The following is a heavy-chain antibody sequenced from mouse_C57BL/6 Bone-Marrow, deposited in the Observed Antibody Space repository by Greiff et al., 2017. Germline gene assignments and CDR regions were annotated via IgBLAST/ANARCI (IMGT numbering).Heavy chain of an antibody. V-gene: IGHV7-1*01. CDR1: GFTFSDFY. CDR3: ARDLGRGYFDY. CDR2: SRNKANDYTT. J-gene: IGHJ2*01. D-gene: IGHD4-1*01. Sequence: EVKLMESGGGLVQSGRSLRLSCATSGFTFSDFYMEWVRQAPGKGLEWIAASRNKANDYTTEYSASVKGRFIVSRDTSQSILYLQMNALRAEDTAIYYFARDLGRGYFDYWGQGTTLTVSS.